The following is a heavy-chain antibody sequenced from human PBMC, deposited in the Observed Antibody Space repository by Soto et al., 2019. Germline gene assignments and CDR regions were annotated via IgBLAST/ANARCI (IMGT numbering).Heavy chain of an antibody. CDR3: AKHEAWDDYFDY. D-gene: IGHD1-26*01. J-gene: IGHJ4*02. V-gene: IGHV3-23*01. CDR2: ISGSGGST. Sequence: PGGSLRLSCAASGFTFSRYVMSWVRQGPGKGLEWVSAISGSGGSTYYADSVKGRFTISRDNSKNTLYLQMNSLRAEDTAVYYCAKHEAWDDYFDYWGQGTQVTVSS. CDR1: GFTFSRYV.